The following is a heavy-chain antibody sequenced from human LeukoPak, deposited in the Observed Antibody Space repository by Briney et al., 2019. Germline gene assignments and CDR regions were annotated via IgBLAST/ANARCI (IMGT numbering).Heavy chain of an antibody. CDR1: EFTFSSYW. CDR2: INQDGSAK. CDR3: ARDYYGSVDY. V-gene: IGHV3-7*04. J-gene: IGHJ4*02. D-gene: IGHD3-10*01. Sequence: GRSLRLSCAASEFTFSSYWMSWVRQAPGKGLEWVANINQDGSAKSYVDSVKGRFTISRDSAKNSLYLQMNTLRAEDTAVYYCARDYYGSVDYWGQGTLVTVSA.